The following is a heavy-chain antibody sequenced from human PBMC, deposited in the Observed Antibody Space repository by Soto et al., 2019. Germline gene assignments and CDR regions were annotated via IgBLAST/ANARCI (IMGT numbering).Heavy chain of an antibody. Sequence: QVQLVQSGAELKKPGASVKVSCKASGYTFSNYDMNWVRQATGRGPEWIGWVNPNNEAPGYAQKFQDRVTLTTDISTTAPYMALTTLRPEATAISYCAKVSREGSAMEVDYWCQGTLITVSS. J-gene: IGHJ4*02. CDR2: VNPNNEAP. D-gene: IGHD3-10*01. CDR3: AKVSREGSAMEVDY. V-gene: IGHV1-8*01. CDR1: GYTFSNYD.